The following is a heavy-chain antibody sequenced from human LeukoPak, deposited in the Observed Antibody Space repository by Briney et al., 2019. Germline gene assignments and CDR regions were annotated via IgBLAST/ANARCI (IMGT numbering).Heavy chain of an antibody. D-gene: IGHD5-12*01. Sequence: GGSLRLSCTASGFTFSTHAMSWVRQAPGKGLEWVSAISSRGDITYYADSVKGPFTISRDNSKNTLYLQMSNLRAEDTAVYYCARGTTGGYSPSHWGQGTLVTVSS. CDR2: ISSRGDIT. V-gene: IGHV3-23*01. CDR1: GFTFSTHA. J-gene: IGHJ4*02. CDR3: ARGTTGGYSPSH.